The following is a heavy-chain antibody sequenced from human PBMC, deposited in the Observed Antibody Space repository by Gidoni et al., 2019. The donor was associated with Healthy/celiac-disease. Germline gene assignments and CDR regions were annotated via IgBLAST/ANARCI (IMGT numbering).Heavy chain of an antibody. CDR1: GFTFSSYA. J-gene: IGHJ4*02. CDR3: APKGYYYGSGSYLDY. CDR2: ISGSGGST. Sequence: EVQLLESGGGLVQPGGSLRLSCAASGFTFSSYAMSWVRQAPGKGLEGVSAISGSGGSTYYADSVKGRFTISRDNSKNTLYLQMNSLRAEDTAVYYCAPKGYYYGSGSYLDYWGQGTLVTVSS. V-gene: IGHV3-23*01. D-gene: IGHD3-10*01.